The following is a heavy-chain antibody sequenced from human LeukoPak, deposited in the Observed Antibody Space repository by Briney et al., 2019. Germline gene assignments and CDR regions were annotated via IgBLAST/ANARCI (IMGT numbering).Heavy chain of an antibody. J-gene: IGHJ6*03. CDR1: GYTFTGYY. D-gene: IGHD2-8*01. CDR3: ARGYCTNGVCYTDYYYYYYMDV. CDR2: INPSGGST. Sequence: ASVKVSCKASGYTFTGYYMHWVRQAPGQGLEWMGIINPSGGSTSYARKFQGRVTMTRDMSTSTVYMELSSLRSEDTAVYYCARGYCTNGVCYTDYYYYYYMDVWGKGTTVTVSS. V-gene: IGHV1-46*01.